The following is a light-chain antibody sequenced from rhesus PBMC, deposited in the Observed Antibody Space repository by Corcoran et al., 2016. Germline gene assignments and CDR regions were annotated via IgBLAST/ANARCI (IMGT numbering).Light chain of an antibody. J-gene: IGKJ1*01. CDR3: PRYNDLFRT. Sequence: EIVLTQSPATLSLSPGETATLSCRASERVGSYIAWYHQAPGQVPNLIGHSAQFRATGIPDRFSGSGSMTEFTISLSSLEPDDVRVYYCPRYNDLFRTFGPVTKVEIK. V-gene: IGKV3-40*03. CDR1: ERVGSY. CDR2: SAQ.